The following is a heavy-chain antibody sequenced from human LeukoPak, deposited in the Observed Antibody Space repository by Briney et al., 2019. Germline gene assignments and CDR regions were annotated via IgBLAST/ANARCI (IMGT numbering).Heavy chain of an antibody. D-gene: IGHD5-18*01. Sequence: ASVKVSCKASGYTFTSYGISWVRQDPGQGLEWMGWISAYNGNTNYAQKLQGRVTMTTDTSTSTAYMELRSLGSDDTAVYYCARDTGYSYGSGFDYWGQGTLVTVSS. CDR3: ARDTGYSYGSGFDY. V-gene: IGHV1-18*01. CDR1: GYTFTSYG. J-gene: IGHJ4*02. CDR2: ISAYNGNT.